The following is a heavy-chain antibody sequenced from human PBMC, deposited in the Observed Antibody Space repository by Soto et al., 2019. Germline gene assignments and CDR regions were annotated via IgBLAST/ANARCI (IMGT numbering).Heavy chain of an antibody. D-gene: IGHD6-19*01. J-gene: IGHJ3*02. CDR2: INVGPGNT. CDR1: GYTFTNYA. CDR3: AKYYTRAWYGDDALDI. Sequence: QVQLVQSGAEVKKPGASVKVSCKASGYTFTNYALHWLRQAPGQRLEWMGWINVGPGNTRDSQKFQDRVTITSDTSAGTAYMELRSLTSEDTAVYYCAKYYTRAWYGDDALDIWGQGTVVTVSS. V-gene: IGHV1-3*01.